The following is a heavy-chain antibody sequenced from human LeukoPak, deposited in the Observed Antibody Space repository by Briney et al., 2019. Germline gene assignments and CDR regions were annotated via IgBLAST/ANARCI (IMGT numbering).Heavy chain of an antibody. V-gene: IGHV3-30*18. Sequence: GGSLRLSCAASVLTFSSYGMHWLRLAPGKGLEWVAVISCDGGNKYYADSVKGRFTISRDISKNTLYLQMNSLRAEDTAVYYCAKVRVRGVLFDYWGQGTLVTVSS. D-gene: IGHD3-10*01. CDR3: AKVRVRGVLFDY. CDR1: VLTFSSYG. CDR2: ISCDGGNK. J-gene: IGHJ4*02.